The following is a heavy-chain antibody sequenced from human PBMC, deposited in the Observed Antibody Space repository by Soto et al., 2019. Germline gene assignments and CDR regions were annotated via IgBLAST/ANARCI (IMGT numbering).Heavy chain of an antibody. CDR2: IYYSGST. D-gene: IGHD2-15*01. CDR1: GGSISSYY. J-gene: IGHJ4*02. Sequence: SETLSLTCTVSGGSISSYYWSWIRQPPGKGLEWIGYIYYSGSTNYNPSLKSRITINPDTSKNQFSLQLNSVTLEDTAVYYCARAFYWYCSGGSCYHDSYYFDYWGQGTLVTVSS. V-gene: IGHV4-59*12. CDR3: ARAFYWYCSGGSCYHDSYYFDY.